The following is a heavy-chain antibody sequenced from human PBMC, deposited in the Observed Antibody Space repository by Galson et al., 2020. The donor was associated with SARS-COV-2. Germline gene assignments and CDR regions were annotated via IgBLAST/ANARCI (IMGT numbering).Heavy chain of an antibody. Sequence: GGSLRLSCAASGFTFSSYWMHWVRQAPGKGLVWVPRIKSDGTIISYADSVKGRFTISRDNAKNTLYLQMNSLRAEDTAVYYCTSVLANWGQGTLVTVSS. D-gene: IGHD2-8*02. CDR2: IKSDGTII. J-gene: IGHJ4*02. V-gene: IGHV3-74*01. CDR1: GFTFSSYW. CDR3: TSVLAN.